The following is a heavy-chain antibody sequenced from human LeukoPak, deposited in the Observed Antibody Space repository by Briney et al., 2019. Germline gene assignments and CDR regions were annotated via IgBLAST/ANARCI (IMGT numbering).Heavy chain of an antibody. V-gene: IGHV1-69*04. CDR1: GGTFSSYA. Sequence: SVKVSCKASGGTFSSYAISWVRQAPGQGLEWMGRIIPILGIANYAQKFQGRVMITADKSTSTAYMELSSLRSEDTAVYYCARAAQPTYCSGGSCYIAEYFQHWGQGTLVTVSS. D-gene: IGHD2-15*01. CDR2: IIPILGIA. J-gene: IGHJ1*01. CDR3: ARAAQPTYCSGGSCYIAEYFQH.